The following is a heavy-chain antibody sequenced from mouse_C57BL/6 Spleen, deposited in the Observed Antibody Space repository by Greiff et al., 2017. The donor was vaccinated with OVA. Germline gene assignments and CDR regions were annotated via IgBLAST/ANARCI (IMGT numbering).Heavy chain of an antibody. D-gene: IGHD4-1*01. CDR3: VRQAWVYWYFDV. V-gene: IGHV10-1*01. J-gene: IGHJ1*03. Sequence: EVQRVESGGGLVQPKGSLKLSCAASGFSFNTYAMNWVRQAPGKGLEWVARIRSKSNNYATYYADSVKDRFTISRDDSESMLYLQMNNLKTEDTAMYYCVRQAWVYWYFDVWGTGTTVTVSS. CDR1: GFSFNTYA. CDR2: IRSKSNNYAT.